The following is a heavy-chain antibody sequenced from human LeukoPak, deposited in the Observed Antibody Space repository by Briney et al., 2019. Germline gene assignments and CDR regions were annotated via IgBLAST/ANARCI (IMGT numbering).Heavy chain of an antibody. J-gene: IGHJ4*02. CDR2: IYYSGST. Sequence: PSETLSLTCTVSGGSISSYYWSWIRQPPGKGLEWIGYIYYSGSTNYNPSLKSRVTISVDTSKNQFSLKLSSVTAADTAAYYCARSPWLLLSPFDYWGQGTLVTVSS. D-gene: IGHD3-22*01. V-gene: IGHV4-59*01. CDR1: GGSISSYY. CDR3: ARSPWLLLSPFDY.